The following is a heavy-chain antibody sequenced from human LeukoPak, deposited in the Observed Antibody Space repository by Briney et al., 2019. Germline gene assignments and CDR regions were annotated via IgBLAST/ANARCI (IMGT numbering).Heavy chain of an antibody. CDR1: GFTFSSYS. D-gene: IGHD6-6*01. CDR3: ARDSLHPSSLHYYFDY. CDR2: ISSSSSYI. Sequence: KSGGFLRLSCAASGFTFSSYSMNWVRQAPGKGLQWVSSISSSSSYIYYADSVKGRFTISRDNAKNSLYLQMSSLRAEDTAVYYCARDSLHPSSLHYYFDYWGQGTLVTASS. J-gene: IGHJ4*02. V-gene: IGHV3-21*01.